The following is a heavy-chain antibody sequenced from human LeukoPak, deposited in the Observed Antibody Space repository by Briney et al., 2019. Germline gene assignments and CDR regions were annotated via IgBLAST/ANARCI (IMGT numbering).Heavy chain of an antibody. D-gene: IGHD6-6*01. J-gene: IGHJ4*02. CDR1: GYTFTNYG. CDR2: ISAYNGNT. Sequence: ASVKVSCKTSGYTFTNYGINWVRQAPCQGLEWMGWISAYNGNTNYAQKVQGRVTMTTDTSTSTAYVELRSLRSDDTAVYYCARGPSSVATRQDFWGQGTLVTVSS. V-gene: IGHV1-18*01. CDR3: ARGPSSVATRQDF.